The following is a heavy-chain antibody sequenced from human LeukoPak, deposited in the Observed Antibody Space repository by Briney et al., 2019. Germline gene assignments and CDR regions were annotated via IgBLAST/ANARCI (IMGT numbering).Heavy chain of an antibody. Sequence: GGSLRLSCVASGFTFSSYAMSWVRQAPEKGLEWVSSISGSGGNIYYADSVKGRFTVSRDNSKNMLYLQMNSLKASDTAMYYCARLSGVAGDSLDVWGKGTTVTVSS. V-gene: IGHV3-23*01. J-gene: IGHJ6*04. D-gene: IGHD6-19*01. CDR1: GFTFSSYA. CDR2: ISGSGGNI. CDR3: ARLSGVAGDSLDV.